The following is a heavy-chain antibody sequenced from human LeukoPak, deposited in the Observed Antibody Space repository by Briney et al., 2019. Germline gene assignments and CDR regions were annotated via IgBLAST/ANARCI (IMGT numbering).Heavy chain of an antibody. CDR1: GYTFTSYG. CDR2: ISAYNGNT. Sequence: ASVKVSCKASGYTFTSYGISWVRQASGQGLEWMGWISAYNGNTNYAQKLQGRVTMTTDTSTSTAYMELRSLRSDDTAVYYCARDRESRGYRDYWGQGTLVTVSS. CDR3: ARDRESRGYRDY. D-gene: IGHD5-24*01. J-gene: IGHJ4*02. V-gene: IGHV1-18*01.